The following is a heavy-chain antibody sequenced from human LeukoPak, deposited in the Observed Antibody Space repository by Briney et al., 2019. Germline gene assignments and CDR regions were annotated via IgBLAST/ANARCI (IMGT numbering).Heavy chain of an antibody. CDR2: ISGSGGST. CDR3: AKDLGDLWFWYFDL. D-gene: IGHD2-21*01. J-gene: IGHJ2*01. V-gene: IGHV3-23*01. CDR1: GFTFSSYA. Sequence: GGSLRLSCAASGFTFSSYAMSWVRQAPGKGLEWVSAISGSGGSTYYADSVKGRFTISRDNSKYTLYLQMNSLRAEDTAVYYCAKDLGDLWFWYFDLWGRGTLVTVSS.